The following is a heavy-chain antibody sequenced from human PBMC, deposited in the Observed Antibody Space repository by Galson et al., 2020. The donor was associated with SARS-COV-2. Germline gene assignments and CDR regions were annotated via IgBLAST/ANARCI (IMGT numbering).Heavy chain of an antibody. CDR3: ARDQGGYLDY. CDR2: ISYDGSNK. V-gene: IGHV3-30*03. CDR1: GFTFSSYW. J-gene: IGHJ4*02. Sequence: GGSLRLSCAASGFTFSSYWMSWVRQAPGKGLEWVAVISYDGSNKYYADSVKGRFTISRDNSKNTLYLQMNSLRAEDTAVYYCARDQGGYLDYWGQGTLVTVSS. D-gene: IGHD2-15*01.